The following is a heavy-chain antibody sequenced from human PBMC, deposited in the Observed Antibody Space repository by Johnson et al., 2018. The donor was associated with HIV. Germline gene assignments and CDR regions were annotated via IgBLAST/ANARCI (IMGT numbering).Heavy chain of an antibody. Sequence: VQLVESGGGLEQPARSLRLSCAASGFSFDDYGMSWVRQAPGKGLEWVSGIDTEGSGTTYADSVKGRFTISRDNAKNTVYLQMISLRAEDMAVYYCARSRWADDAFDGWGQGTMVTVSS. D-gene: IGHD1-26*01. CDR3: ARSRWADDAFDG. J-gene: IGHJ3*01. V-gene: IGHV3-20*04. CDR2: IDTEGSGT. CDR1: GFSFDDYG.